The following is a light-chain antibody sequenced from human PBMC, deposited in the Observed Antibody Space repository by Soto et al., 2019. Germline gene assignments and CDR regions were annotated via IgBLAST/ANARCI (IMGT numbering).Light chain of an antibody. J-gene: IGLJ2*01. CDR1: SSNIGSNY. V-gene: IGLV1-47*01. CDR3: AAWDDSLSGRV. CDR2: RNN. Sequence: QSVLTQPPSASGTPGQRVTLSCSGSSSNIGSNYVYWYQQLPGTAPKLLIYRNNQRPSVVPDRFSGSKSGTSASLAISGRRSEDEAEYYCAAWDDSLSGRVFGGGTKLTVL.